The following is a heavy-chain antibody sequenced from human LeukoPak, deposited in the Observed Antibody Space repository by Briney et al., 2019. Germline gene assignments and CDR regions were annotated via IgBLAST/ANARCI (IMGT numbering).Heavy chain of an antibody. J-gene: IGHJ3*02. V-gene: IGHV5-51*01. Sequence: GESLKISCKASGYSFSSYWIAWVRQMPGKGPEWMGIIYPGDSDTRYSPSFQGQVTISADKSISTAYLQWSSLKASDTAMYYCARRYSGSYDAFDIWGQGTMVTVSS. CDR2: IYPGDSDT. CDR1: GYSFSSYW. D-gene: IGHD1-26*01. CDR3: ARRYSGSYDAFDI.